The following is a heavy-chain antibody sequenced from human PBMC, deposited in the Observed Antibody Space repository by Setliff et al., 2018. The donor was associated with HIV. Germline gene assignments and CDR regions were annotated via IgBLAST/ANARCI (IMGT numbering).Heavy chain of an antibody. J-gene: IGHJ4*02. CDR1: GGSIRGYY. Sequence: SETLSLTCAVYGGSIRGYYWSWIRQPPGKGLEWIGEINHSGSTNYNPSLNSRVTISVDTSKNHFSLKLSSVTAADTAVYYCARSLLPSITVAGTIGYWGRGSLVTVSS. D-gene: IGHD6-19*01. CDR2: INHSGST. CDR3: ARSLLPSITVAGTIGY. V-gene: IGHV4-34*01.